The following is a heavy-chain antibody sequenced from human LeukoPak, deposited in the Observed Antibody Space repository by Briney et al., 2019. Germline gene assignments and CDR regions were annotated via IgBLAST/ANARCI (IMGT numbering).Heavy chain of an antibody. D-gene: IGHD6-13*01. CDR1: GYTFTGYY. J-gene: IGHJ4*02. CDR3: ARETIAAAGIDY. Sequence: GASVKVSCKASGYTFTGYYMHWVRQAPGQGLEWMGRINPNSGGTNYAQKFQGRVTMTRDTSISTAYMELSRLRSDDTAVYYCARETIAAAGIDYWGQGTLVTVSS. CDR2: INPNSGGT. V-gene: IGHV1-2*06.